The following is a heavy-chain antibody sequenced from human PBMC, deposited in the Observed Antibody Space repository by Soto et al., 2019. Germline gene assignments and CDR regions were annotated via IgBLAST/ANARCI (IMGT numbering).Heavy chain of an antibody. CDR1: GFTVSSNY. Sequence: PGGSLRLSCAASGFTVSSNYMSWVRQAPGKGLEWVSVIYSGGSTYYADSVKGRFTISRDNSKNTLYLQMNSLRAEDTAVYYCARANTSWGYILTGYYPSWFDPWGQGTLVTVSS. V-gene: IGHV3-53*01. CDR3: ARANTSWGYILTGYYPSWFDP. J-gene: IGHJ5*02. CDR2: IYSGGST. D-gene: IGHD3-9*01.